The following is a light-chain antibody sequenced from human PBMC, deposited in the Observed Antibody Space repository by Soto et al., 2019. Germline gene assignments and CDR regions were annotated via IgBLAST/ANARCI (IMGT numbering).Light chain of an antibody. J-gene: IGKJ4*01. V-gene: IGKV2-28*01. Sequence: DVVLTQSPLSLPVTPGEPASISCRSSQSLLHSNGYNYLDWYLQKPGQSPQLLISLVSIRAPGVPDRFTGSGLGTDFTLMISRVEAEDVGVYYCMQPLHTPLTFGGGTKVEIK. CDR2: LVS. CDR3: MQPLHTPLT. CDR1: QSLLHSNGYNY.